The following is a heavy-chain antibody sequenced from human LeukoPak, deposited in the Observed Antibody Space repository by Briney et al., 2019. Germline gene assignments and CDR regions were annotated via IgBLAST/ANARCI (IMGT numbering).Heavy chain of an antibody. CDR2: ISGNGGST. D-gene: IGHD4-17*01. CDR3: AKSRRLYGDFIDY. V-gene: IGHV3-23*01. CDR1: GFTFSTYA. J-gene: IGHJ4*02. Sequence: GGSLRLSCAASGFTFSTYAMNWVRQAPGKGLGGVSTISGNGGSTYYADSVKGRFTISRDNSKNTLYLQMNSLKAEDTAVYYCAKSRRLYGDFIDYWGQGTLVTVSS.